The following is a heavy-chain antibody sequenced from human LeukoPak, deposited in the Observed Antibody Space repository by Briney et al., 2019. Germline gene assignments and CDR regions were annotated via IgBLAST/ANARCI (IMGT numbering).Heavy chain of an antibody. CDR3: ARGIVVVPFYYYYMDV. CDR1: GYTFTGYY. Sequence: EASVKVSCKASGYTFTGYYMHWVRQAPGQGLEWMGWINPNSGGTSYAQKFQGRVTMTRDTSISTAYMELSRLRSDDTAVYYCARGIVVVPFYYYYMDVWGKGTTVTVSS. CDR2: INPNSGGT. J-gene: IGHJ6*03. V-gene: IGHV1-2*02. D-gene: IGHD2-2*01.